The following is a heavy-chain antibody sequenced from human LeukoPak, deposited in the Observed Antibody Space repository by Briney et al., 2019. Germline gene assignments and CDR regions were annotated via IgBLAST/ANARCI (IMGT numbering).Heavy chain of an antibody. CDR3: ARSTVAGYFDY. D-gene: IGHD6-19*01. Sequence: GSLRLSCAASGFPFRRHSMNWVRPASGEGLGWGSSISSSSSYIYYADSVKGRFTISRDNAKNSLYLQMNSLRAEDTAVYYCARSTVAGYFDYWGQGTLVTVSS. J-gene: IGHJ4*02. CDR2: ISSSSSYI. V-gene: IGHV3-21*01. CDR1: GFPFRRHS.